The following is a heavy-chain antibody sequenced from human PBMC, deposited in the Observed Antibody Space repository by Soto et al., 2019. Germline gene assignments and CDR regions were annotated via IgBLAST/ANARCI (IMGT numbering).Heavy chain of an antibody. CDR1: GYTFTSYG. D-gene: IGHD3-9*01. J-gene: IGHJ6*02. CDR2: INTNNGNT. V-gene: IGHV1-18*04. Sequence: ASVKVSCKASGYTFTSYGIIWVRQAPGQGLEWMGWINTNNGNTNYAQRLQGRVTMTTDTSTTTAYMELRSLRSDDTAVYYCARRAFEDGMDVWGQGTTVTVSS. CDR3: ARRAFEDGMDV.